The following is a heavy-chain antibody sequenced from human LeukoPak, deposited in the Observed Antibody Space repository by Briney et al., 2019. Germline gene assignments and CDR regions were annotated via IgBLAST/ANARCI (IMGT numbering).Heavy chain of an antibody. CDR2: ISTTSRDI. CDR3: ARVMGYYDSSGYYYDSTFDY. V-gene: IGHV3-21*01. J-gene: IGHJ4*02. CDR1: GFTFSSYS. D-gene: IGHD3-22*01. Sequence: PGGSLRLSCAASGFTFSSYSMNWVRQAPGKGLEWVSSISTTSRDIYYTDSVKGRFTISRDNAKNSLYLQMNSLRAEDTAVYYCARVMGYYDSSGYYYDSTFDYWGQGTLVTVSS.